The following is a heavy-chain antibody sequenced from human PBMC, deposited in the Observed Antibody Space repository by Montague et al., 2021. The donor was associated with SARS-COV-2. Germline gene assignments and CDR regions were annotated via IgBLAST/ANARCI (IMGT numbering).Heavy chain of an antibody. V-gene: IGHV4-4*07. CDR3: ARAIWHLDV. CDR1: GDSISRYY. Sequence: SETLSLTCSVSGDSISRYYWSWIRQSDGKGLECIGRIYTGGYVNYNSALQSRVSMSVDTSKSQVSLNVTSVTAADTAVYYCARAIWHLDVWGRGILVTVSS. CDR2: IYTGGYV. J-gene: IGHJ2*01.